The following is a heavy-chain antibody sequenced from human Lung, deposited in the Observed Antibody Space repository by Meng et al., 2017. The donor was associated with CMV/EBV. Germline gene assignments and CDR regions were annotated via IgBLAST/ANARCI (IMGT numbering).Heavy chain of an antibody. J-gene: IGHJ6*02. D-gene: IGHD3-3*01. V-gene: IGHV3-30*04. CDR1: GFTFSSYA. CDR2: ISYDGSNK. Sequence: SCAASGFTFSSYAMHWVRQAPGKGLEWVAVISYDGSNKYYADSVKGRFTISRDNSKNTLYLQMNSLRAEDTAVYYCARDLVPFGVVIAYGTDVWXQGTXVTVSS. CDR3: ARDLVPFGVVIAYGTDV.